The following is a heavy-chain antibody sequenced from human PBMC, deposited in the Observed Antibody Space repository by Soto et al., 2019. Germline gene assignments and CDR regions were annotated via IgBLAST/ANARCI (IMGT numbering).Heavy chain of an antibody. Sequence: SLRLSCAASGFMFSRSWMSWVRQAPGEGLEWVASISPDRRTTYYVDSVKGRFTISRDNAENSMYLQMNSLRAEDTAVFYCASLLGSVTTFDNWGQGTLVTVSS. CDR1: GFMFSRSW. V-gene: IGHV3-7*01. J-gene: IGHJ4*02. D-gene: IGHD1-1*01. CDR3: ASLLGSVTTFDN. CDR2: ISPDRRTT.